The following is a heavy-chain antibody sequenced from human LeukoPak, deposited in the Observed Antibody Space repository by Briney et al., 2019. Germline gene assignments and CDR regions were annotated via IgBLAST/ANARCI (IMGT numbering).Heavy chain of an antibody. V-gene: IGHV4-38-2*02. CDR1: GYSISSGNY. J-gene: IGHJ4*02. CDR3: AKGY. CDR2: IYHSGST. Sequence: SETLSLTCSVSGYSISSGNYWGWIRLPPGKGLQWIGSIYHSGSTYYNPSLKSRVTISVDTSKNQFSLKLSSVTAADTAVYYCAKGYWGQGTLVTVSS.